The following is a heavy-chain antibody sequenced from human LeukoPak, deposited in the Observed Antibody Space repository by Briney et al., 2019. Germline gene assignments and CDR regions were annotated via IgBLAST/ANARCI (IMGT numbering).Heavy chain of an antibody. CDR2: ISWNGGSI. D-gene: IGHD3-10*01. CDR3: AKGRITMVRGVIAPGMDV. Sequence: GGSLRLSCAASGFTFDDYAMYWVRQAPGKGLEWVSGISWNGGSIDYADSVKGRFTISRDNAKSSLYLQMNSLRAEDTALYYCAKGRITMVRGVIAPGMDVWGQGTTVTVSS. J-gene: IGHJ6*02. V-gene: IGHV3-9*01. CDR1: GFTFDDYA.